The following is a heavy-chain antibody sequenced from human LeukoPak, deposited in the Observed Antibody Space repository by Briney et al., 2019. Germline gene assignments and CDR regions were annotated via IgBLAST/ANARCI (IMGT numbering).Heavy chain of an antibody. D-gene: IGHD3-10*01. CDR3: ARDWVKTYYYGSGSQPLDY. V-gene: IGHV1-3*01. Sequence: ASVKVSCKASGYTFTSYAMHWVRQAPGQRLEWMGWFNAGNGNTKYSQKFQGRVTITRDTSASTAYMELSSLRSEDTAVYYCARDWVKTYYYGSGSQPLDYWGQGTLVTVSS. CDR2: FNAGNGNT. J-gene: IGHJ4*02. CDR1: GYTFTSYA.